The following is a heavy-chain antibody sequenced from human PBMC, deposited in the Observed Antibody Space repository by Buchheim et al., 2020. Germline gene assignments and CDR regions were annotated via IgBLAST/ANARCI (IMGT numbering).Heavy chain of an antibody. V-gene: IGHV3-74*01. Sequence: EVQLEESGGGLVQPGGSLRLSCAASGSTLRTYWMHWVRQAPGKGLEWVSRINEDGSFINYADSVKGRFTISRDNAENTLYLQMTSLRVEYTAMYYCARDLSGSQDYWGQGT. J-gene: IGHJ4*01. CDR1: GSTLRTYW. D-gene: IGHD1-26*01. CDR2: INEDGSFI. CDR3: ARDLSGSQDY.